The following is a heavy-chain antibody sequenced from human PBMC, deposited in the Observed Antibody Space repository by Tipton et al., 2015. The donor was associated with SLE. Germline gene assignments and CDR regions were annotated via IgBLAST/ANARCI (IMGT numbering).Heavy chain of an antibody. CDR2: ISAYNGNT. CDR3: AGDREEERLLSGYMGV. D-gene: IGHD3-3*01. CDR1: GYTFTSYG. Sequence: QSGAEVKKPGASVKVSCKASGYTFTSYGISWVRQAPGQGLEWMGWISAYNGNTNYAQKLQARVTMTTDTSTSTAYMELRSLRSDVTAVDYCAGDREEERLLSGYMGVWGKGTPVTVSS. J-gene: IGHJ6*03. V-gene: IGHV1-18*01.